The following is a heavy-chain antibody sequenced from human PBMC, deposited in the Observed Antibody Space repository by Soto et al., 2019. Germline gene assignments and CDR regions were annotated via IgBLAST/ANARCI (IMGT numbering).Heavy chain of an antibody. J-gene: IGHJ4*02. CDR2: ISYDGSNK. D-gene: IGHD5-18*01. CDR3: AKDRVPHTAIGFFDY. CDR1: GFTFSSYG. V-gene: IGHV3-30*18. Sequence: GGSLRLSCAASGFTFSSYGMHWVHQAPGKGLEWVAVISYDGSNKYYADSVKGRFTISRDNSKNTLYLQMNSLRAEDTAVYYCAKDRVPHTAIGFFDYWGQGTLVTVSS.